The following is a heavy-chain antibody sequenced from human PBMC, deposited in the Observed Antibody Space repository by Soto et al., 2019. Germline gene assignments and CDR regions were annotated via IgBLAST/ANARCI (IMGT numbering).Heavy chain of an antibody. D-gene: IGHD2-15*01. Sequence: GGSLRLSCAASGFTFSSYGMHWVRQAPGKGLEWVAVIWYDGSNKYYADSVKGRFTISRDNSKNTLYLQMNSLRAEDTAVYYCARAICSGGSCYPGRYYYYYMDVWGKGTTVTVSS. J-gene: IGHJ6*03. V-gene: IGHV3-33*01. CDR1: GFTFSSYG. CDR2: IWYDGSNK. CDR3: ARAICSGGSCYPGRYYYYYMDV.